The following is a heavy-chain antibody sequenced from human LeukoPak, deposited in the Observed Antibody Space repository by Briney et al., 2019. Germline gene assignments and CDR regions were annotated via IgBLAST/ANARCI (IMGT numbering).Heavy chain of an antibody. V-gene: IGHV3-48*03. Sequence: GGSLRLSCAASGFTFSSYEMNWVRQAPGKGLEWVSYIGSTGSTRHFADSVKGRFTISRDNAKNSLYLQMNSLRAEDTAIYYCARSDRDGYKSFDSWGQGTLVTVSS. J-gene: IGHJ4*02. CDR2: IGSTGSTR. CDR3: ARSDRDGYKSFDS. CDR1: GFTFSSYE. D-gene: IGHD5-24*01.